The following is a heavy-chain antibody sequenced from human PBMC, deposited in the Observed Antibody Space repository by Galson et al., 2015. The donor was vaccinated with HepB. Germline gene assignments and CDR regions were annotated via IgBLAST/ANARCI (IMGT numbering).Heavy chain of an antibody. Sequence: SVKVSCKASGYTFTGYYMHWVRQAPGQGLEWMGRINPNSGGTNYAQKFQGRVTMTRDTSISTDYMELSRLRSDDTAVYYCARGYYDSSGYYYGYWGQGTLVPVS. V-gene: IGHV1-2*06. J-gene: IGHJ4*02. CDR3: ARGYYDSSGYYYGY. D-gene: IGHD3-22*01. CDR2: INPNSGGT. CDR1: GYTFTGYY.